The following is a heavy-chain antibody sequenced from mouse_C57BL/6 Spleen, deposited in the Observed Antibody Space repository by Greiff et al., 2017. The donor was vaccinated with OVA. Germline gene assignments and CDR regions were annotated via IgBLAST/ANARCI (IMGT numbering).Heavy chain of an antibody. Sequence: VQLQQPGAELVKPGASVKLSCKASGYTFTSYWMQWVKQRPGQGLEWIGEIDPSDSYTNYNQKFKGKATLTVDTSSSTAYMQLSSLTSEDSAVYYCARRLTGGFDYWGQGTTLTVSS. CDR1: GYTFTSYW. D-gene: IGHD4-1*01. CDR3: ARRLTGGFDY. J-gene: IGHJ2*01. V-gene: IGHV1-50*01. CDR2: IDPSDSYT.